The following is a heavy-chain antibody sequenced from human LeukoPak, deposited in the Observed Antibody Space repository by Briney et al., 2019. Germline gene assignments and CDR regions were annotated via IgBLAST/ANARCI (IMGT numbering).Heavy chain of an antibody. CDR3: AKQVGAFDY. J-gene: IGHJ4*02. Sequence: GGSLRLSCAASGFTFSSYGMHWVRQAPGKGLEWVAVISYDGNNKYYADSVKGRFTISRDNSKNTLYLQMNSLRAEDTAVYYCAKQVGAFDYWGQGTLVTVSS. V-gene: IGHV3-30-3*02. CDR2: ISYDGNNK. CDR1: GFTFSSYG. D-gene: IGHD1-26*01.